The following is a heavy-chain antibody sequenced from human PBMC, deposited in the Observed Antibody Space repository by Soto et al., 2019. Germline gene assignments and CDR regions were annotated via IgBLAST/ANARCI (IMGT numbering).Heavy chain of an antibody. D-gene: IGHD2-2*02. CDR1: GFTFDDYA. CDR3: AKDLGYCSNSNCYTAGMDS. CDR2: ISWDGGTT. J-gene: IGHJ4*02. Sequence: LRLSCAASGFTFDDYAMHCVRQVPWKGLEWVSLISWDGGTTYYGDSVKGRFTISRDNSKNSLYLQMNSLRAEDTGFYYCAKDLGYCSNSNCYTAGMDSWGQGTLVTVSS. V-gene: IGHV3-43D*04.